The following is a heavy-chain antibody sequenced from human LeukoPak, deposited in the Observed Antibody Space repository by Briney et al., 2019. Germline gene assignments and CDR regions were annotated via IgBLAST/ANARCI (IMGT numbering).Heavy chain of an antibody. CDR3: ARGRVSVTGYYFAMDV. Sequence: SETLSLTCTVYGKSFSGYYWTCIRQSPGKGLEWIREINHSGSTNYNPSLKGRVSISIDTSKNHLSLKLNSVTAADTAVYYCARGRVSVTGYYFAMDVWGQGTTVTVSS. J-gene: IGHJ6*02. CDR1: GKSFSGYY. V-gene: IGHV4-34*01. D-gene: IGHD2-21*02. CDR2: INHSGST.